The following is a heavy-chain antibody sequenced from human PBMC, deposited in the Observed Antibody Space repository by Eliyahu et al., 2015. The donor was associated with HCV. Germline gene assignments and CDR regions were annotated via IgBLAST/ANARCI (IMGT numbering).Heavy chain of an antibody. J-gene: IGHJ4*02. D-gene: IGHD3-22*01. CDR2: IGGKGHSYAT. V-gene: IGHV3-73*01. CDR1: GFSFXGSP. Sequence: EVQLVESGGGLVQPGGSLKLSCAVSGFSFXGSPIHWVRQASGXGLEWVGHIGGKGHSYATAYAASVEGRFTISREDSMNAAYLQMNSLKTDDTAVYYCTRGPYNSSAYYYFYWGQGTLVTVSS. CDR3: TRGPYNSSAYYYFY.